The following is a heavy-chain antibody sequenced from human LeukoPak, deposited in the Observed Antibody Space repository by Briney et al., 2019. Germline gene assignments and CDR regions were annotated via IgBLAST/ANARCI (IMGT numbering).Heavy chain of an antibody. V-gene: IGHV3-23*01. Sequence: PGGSLRLSCAASGFTFSSYAMDWVRQAPGKGLEWVSAISGSGGRANYADSVKGRFTISRDNSKNTLYLQMSSLRAEDTAVYYCAKNLESYGDSSTCHWGQGTLVTVSS. J-gene: IGHJ4*02. CDR1: GFTFSSYA. CDR3: AKNLESYGDSSTCH. CDR2: ISGSGGRA. D-gene: IGHD4-17*01.